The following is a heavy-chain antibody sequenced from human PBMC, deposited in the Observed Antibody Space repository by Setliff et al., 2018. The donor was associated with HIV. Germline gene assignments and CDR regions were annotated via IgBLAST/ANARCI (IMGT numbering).Heavy chain of an antibody. Sequence: PSETLSLTCNVSGGSISSSSYYWGWIRQPPGKGLEWIGSFHYSGSTSYNPSLRSRVTISVDTSKNQFSLKLSSVTAADTAVYYCARAKPSYYDYVWGTYRRSLMRDILVPPALTLFYFDYWGQGTLVTVSS. CDR3: ARAKPSYYDYVWGTYRRSLMRDILVPPALTLFYFDY. CDR2: FHYSGST. J-gene: IGHJ4*02. CDR1: GGSISSSSYY. D-gene: IGHD3-16*02. V-gene: IGHV4-39*01.